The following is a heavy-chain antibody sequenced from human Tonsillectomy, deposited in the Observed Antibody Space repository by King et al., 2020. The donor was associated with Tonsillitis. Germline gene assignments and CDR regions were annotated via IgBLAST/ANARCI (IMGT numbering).Heavy chain of an antibody. CDR2: ISYDGSNK. V-gene: IGHV3-30*18. CDR3: AKDRGISSSSGLDY. J-gene: IGHJ4*02. D-gene: IGHD6-13*01. CDR1: GFTSSTYG. Sequence: QLVQSGGGVVQPGRSLRLSCAASGFTSSTYGMHWVRQAPGKGLEWVAVISYDGSNKYYADSVKGRFTISRDNSKNTLYLQTNSLRAEDTAVYYCAKDRGISSSSGLDYWGQGTLVTVSS.